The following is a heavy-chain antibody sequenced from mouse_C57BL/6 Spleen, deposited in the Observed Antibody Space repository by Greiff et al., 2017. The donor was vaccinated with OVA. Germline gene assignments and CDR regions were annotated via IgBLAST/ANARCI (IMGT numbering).Heavy chain of an antibody. CDR1: GFTFSDYG. CDR2: ISSGSSTI. J-gene: IGHJ4*01. Sequence: DVHLVESGGGLVKPGGSLKLSCAASGFTFSDYGMHWVRQAPEKGLEWVAYISSGSSTIYYADTVKGRFTISRDNAKNTLFLQMTSLRSEDTAMYYCARLGNYAMDYWGQGTSVTVSS. CDR3: ARLGNYAMDY. V-gene: IGHV5-17*01.